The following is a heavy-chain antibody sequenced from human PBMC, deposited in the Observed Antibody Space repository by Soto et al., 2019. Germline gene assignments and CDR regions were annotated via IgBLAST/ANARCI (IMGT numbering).Heavy chain of an antibody. J-gene: IGHJ5*02. CDR2: INPNSGGT. CDR3: ARDIAVAVAVTWFDP. V-gene: IGHV1-2*02. Sequence: ASVKVSCKASGYTFTGYYMHWVRQAPGQGLEWMGWINPNSGGTNYAQKFQGRVTMTRDTSISTAYMELSRLRSDDTAVYYCARDIAVAVAVTWFDPWGQGTLVTVSS. D-gene: IGHD6-19*01. CDR1: GYTFTGYY.